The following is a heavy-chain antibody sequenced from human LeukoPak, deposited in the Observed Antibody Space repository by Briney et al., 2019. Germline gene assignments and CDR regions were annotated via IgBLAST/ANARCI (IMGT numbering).Heavy chain of an antibody. CDR1: GFSFSDYY. CDR3: ARDRDVRVVHAHYDAYDV. D-gene: IGHD2-15*01. Sequence: GGSLRLSCAASGFSFSDYYMIWLRQAPGKGLELLSSINGSADRILYAYSVKGRFTISRDNAKNSLFLQMDSLRAEDTAVYFCARDRDVRVVHAHYDAYDVWGQGTVVTVSS. J-gene: IGHJ3*01. CDR2: INGSADRI. V-gene: IGHV3-11*01.